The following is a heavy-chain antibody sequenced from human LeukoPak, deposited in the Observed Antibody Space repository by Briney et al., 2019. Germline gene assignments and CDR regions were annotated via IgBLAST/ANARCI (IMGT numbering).Heavy chain of an antibody. J-gene: IGHJ4*02. Sequence: SETLSLTCAVYGGSFSGYYWSWIRQPPGKGLEWIGEINHSGSTNYNPSLKSQVTISVDTSKNQFSLKLSSVTAADTAVYYCARVTMVRGVLTWYFDYWGQGTLVTVSS. CDR3: ARVTMVRGVLTWYFDY. D-gene: IGHD3-10*01. CDR2: INHSGST. CDR1: GGSFSGYY. V-gene: IGHV4-34*01.